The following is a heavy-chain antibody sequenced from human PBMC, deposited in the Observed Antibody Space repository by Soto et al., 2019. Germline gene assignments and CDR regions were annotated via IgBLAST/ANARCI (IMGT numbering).Heavy chain of an antibody. V-gene: IGHV1-69*06. J-gene: IGHJ6*02. CDR1: GGTFSSYA. Sequence: QVQLVQSGAEVKKPGSSVKVSCKASGGTFSSYAISWVRQAPGQGLEWMGGIIPLFGTANYAQKFQGRATITADKSTSTAYMELSSLRSEDTAVYYCARGGYCSSTSCYRSYYYGMDVWGQGTTVTVSS. D-gene: IGHD2-2*02. CDR2: IIPLFGTA. CDR3: ARGGYCSSTSCYRSYYYGMDV.